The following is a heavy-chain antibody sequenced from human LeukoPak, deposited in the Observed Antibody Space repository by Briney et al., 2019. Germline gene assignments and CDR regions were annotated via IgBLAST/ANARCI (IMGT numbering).Heavy chain of an antibody. CDR2: IIPLFGIA. V-gene: IGHV1-69*04. Sequence: ASVKVSCKASGGTFSSSAISWVRQAPGQGLEWMGRIIPLFGIANYARKFRGRVTITADKSTSTAYMELSSLRSEDTAVYYCARVEGLGATTVGFDYWGQGTLVTVSS. D-gene: IGHD1-26*01. CDR1: GGTFSSSA. J-gene: IGHJ4*02. CDR3: ARVEGLGATTVGFDY.